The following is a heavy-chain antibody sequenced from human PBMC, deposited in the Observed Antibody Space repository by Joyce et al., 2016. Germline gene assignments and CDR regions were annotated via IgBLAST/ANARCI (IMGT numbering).Heavy chain of an antibody. CDR2: IIPIFGTT. D-gene: IGHD3-10*01. V-gene: IGHV1-69*01. J-gene: IGHJ4*02. Sequence: QGLEWMGEIIPIFGTTKYAQKFQGRVTITAEESTSTAYMDLSGLTSEDTAVFYCARAITCGHKYYFDYWGQGTLVTVSS. CDR3: ARAITCGHKYYFDY.